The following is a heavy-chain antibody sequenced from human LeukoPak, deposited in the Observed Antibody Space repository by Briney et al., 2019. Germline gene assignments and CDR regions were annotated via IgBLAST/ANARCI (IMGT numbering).Heavy chain of an antibody. J-gene: IGHJ4*02. D-gene: IGHD3-22*01. CDR1: GYTFTSSA. CDR2: INAGNGNT. V-gene: IGHV1-3*01. Sequence: ASVKVSCKASGYTFTSSAMHWVRQAPGQRLEWMGWINAGNGNTKYSQKFQGRVTITKDTSASTAYMELSSLRSEDTAVYYCARDIGYDSSGYSFYYWGQGTLVTVSS. CDR3: ARDIGYDSSGYSFYY.